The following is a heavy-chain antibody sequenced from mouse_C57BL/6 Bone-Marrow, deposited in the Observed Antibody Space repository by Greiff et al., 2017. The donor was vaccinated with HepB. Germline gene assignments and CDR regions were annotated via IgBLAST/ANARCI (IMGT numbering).Heavy chain of an antibody. CDR2: IYPGSGNT. CDR1: GYTFTDYY. V-gene: IGHV1-76*01. J-gene: IGHJ2*01. CDR3: ARCYYGGSYDFDY. D-gene: IGHD1-1*01. Sequence: VHLVESGAELVRPGASVKLSCKASGYTFTDYYINWVKQRPGQGLEWIARIYPGSGNTYYNEKFKGKATLTAEKSSSTAYMQLSSLTSEDSAVYYCARCYYGGSYDFDYWGQGTTLTVSS.